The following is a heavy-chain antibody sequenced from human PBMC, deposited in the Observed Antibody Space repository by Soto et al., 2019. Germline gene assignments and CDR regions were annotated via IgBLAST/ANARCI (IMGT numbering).Heavy chain of an antibody. CDR1: GFPFSSYC. Sequence: PGGSLRLSCAASGFPFSSYCMHLVRQAPGKGLECVSVISYDGSDKYYADSVKGRFTISRDNAKRTLYLQMTSLRAEDTAVYYCAKSSGIVGATGPFDYWGQGTLVTVSS. CDR2: ISYDGSDK. CDR3: AKSSGIVGATGPFDY. V-gene: IGHV3-30*18. D-gene: IGHD1-26*01. J-gene: IGHJ4*02.